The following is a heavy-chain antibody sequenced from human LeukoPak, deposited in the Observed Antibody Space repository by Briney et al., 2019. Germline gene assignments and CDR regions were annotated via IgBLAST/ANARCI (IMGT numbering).Heavy chain of an antibody. V-gene: IGHV3-30*02. Sequence: GGSLRLSCAASGFTFSSYGVHWVRQAPGKGLEWVAFIRYDGSNKYYADSVKGRFTISRDNSKNTLYLQMNSLRAEDTAVYYCAKDGSIFGVVRAEFDYWGQGTLVTVSS. J-gene: IGHJ4*02. CDR2: IRYDGSNK. CDR1: GFTFSSYG. CDR3: AKDGSIFGVVRAEFDY. D-gene: IGHD3-3*01.